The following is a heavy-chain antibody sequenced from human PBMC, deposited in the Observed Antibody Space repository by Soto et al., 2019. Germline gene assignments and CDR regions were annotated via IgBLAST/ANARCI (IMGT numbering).Heavy chain of an antibody. Sequence: SETLSLTCAVYGGSFSGYYWSWIRQPPGKGLEWIGEINHSGSTNYNPSLKSRVTISADTSKNQFSLKLSSVTAADTAVYYCATRYCSGGSCYANWFDPWGQGTLVTV. D-gene: IGHD2-15*01. J-gene: IGHJ5*02. CDR1: GGSFSGYY. CDR3: ATRYCSGGSCYANWFDP. V-gene: IGHV4-34*01. CDR2: INHSGST.